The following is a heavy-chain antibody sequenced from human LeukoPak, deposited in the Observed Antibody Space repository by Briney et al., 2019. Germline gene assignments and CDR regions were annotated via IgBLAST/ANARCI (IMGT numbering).Heavy chain of an antibody. J-gene: IGHJ4*02. Sequence: GGSLSLSCAASGFRFSDSWTTWVRQTPGKGLQWVASIHEDAGERQYVESVRGRFTISRDNAKNSLYLQMNSLRVEDTAVYYCASSKDHYCHYWGQGTLVTVSS. CDR1: GFRFSDSW. V-gene: IGHV3-7*05. CDR3: ASSKDHYCHY. CDR2: IHEDAGER.